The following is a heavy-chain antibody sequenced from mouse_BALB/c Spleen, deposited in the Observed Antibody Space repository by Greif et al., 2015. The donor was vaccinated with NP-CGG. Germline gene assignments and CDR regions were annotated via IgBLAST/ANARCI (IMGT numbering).Heavy chain of an antibody. D-gene: IGHD1-1*01. CDR3: ARGYYGSSDYFDY. CDR2: IDPSDSET. Sequence: VHLQQSGAELVKPGAPVKLSCKASGYTFTSYWMNWVKQRPGRGLEWIGRIDPSDSETHYNQKFKDKATPTVDKSSSTAYIQLSSLTSEDSAVYYCARGYYGSSDYFDYWGQGTTLTVSS. J-gene: IGHJ2*01. CDR1: GYTFTSYW. V-gene: IGHV1-69*02.